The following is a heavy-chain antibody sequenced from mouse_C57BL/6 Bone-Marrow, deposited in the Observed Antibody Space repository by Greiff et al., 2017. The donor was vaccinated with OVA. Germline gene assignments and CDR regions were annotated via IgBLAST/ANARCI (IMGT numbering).Heavy chain of an antibody. Sequence: ESGPGLVKPSQSLSLTCSVTGYSITSGYYWNWIRQFPGNKLEWMGYISYDGSNNYNPSLKNRISITRDTSKNQFFLKLNSVTTEDTAAYYCAREGWYFDFWGTGTTVTVSS. CDR1: GYSITSGYY. V-gene: IGHV3-6*01. CDR3: AREGWYFDF. CDR2: ISYDGSN. J-gene: IGHJ1*03.